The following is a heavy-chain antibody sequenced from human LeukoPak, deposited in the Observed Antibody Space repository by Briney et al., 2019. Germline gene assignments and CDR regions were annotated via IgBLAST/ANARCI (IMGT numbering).Heavy chain of an antibody. J-gene: IGHJ5*02. CDR1: GYTFTSYD. D-gene: IGHD3-10*01. CDR3: ARARRVTMVRGVIIKVGWFDP. V-gene: IGHV1-8*01. Sequence: ASVKVSCKASGYTFTSYDINWVRQATGQGLEWMGWMNPNSGNTGYARKFQGRVTMTRNTSISTAYMELSSLRSEDTAVYYCARARRVTMVRGVIIKVGWFDPWGQGTLVTVSS. CDR2: MNPNSGNT.